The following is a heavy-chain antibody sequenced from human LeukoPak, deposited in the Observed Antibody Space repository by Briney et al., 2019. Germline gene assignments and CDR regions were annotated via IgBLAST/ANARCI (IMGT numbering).Heavy chain of an antibody. Sequence: PGGSLRLSCAASGFTVSNNYMTWVRQAPGKGLEWVSIIYSGGSTYYADSVKGRFTISRDNSKNTLYLQMNSLRAEDTAVYYCAKDWNALGASYYFDYWGQGTLVTVSS. CDR1: GFTVSNNY. CDR3: AKDWNALGASYYFDY. J-gene: IGHJ4*02. V-gene: IGHV3-66*01. D-gene: IGHD1-26*01. CDR2: IYSGGST.